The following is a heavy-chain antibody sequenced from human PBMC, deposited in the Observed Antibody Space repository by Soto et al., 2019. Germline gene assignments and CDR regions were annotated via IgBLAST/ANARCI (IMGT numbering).Heavy chain of an antibody. D-gene: IGHD3-10*01. Sequence: GGSLRLSCAASGFTFSDYYMSWIRQAPGKGLEWVSYISSSSTYTNYADSVKGRFTISRDNAKNSLYLQMNSLRAEDTAVYYCARVPYYYTSGTDYGMDVWGQGTTVTVSS. V-gene: IGHV3-11*06. CDR1: GFTFSDYY. J-gene: IGHJ6*02. CDR2: ISSSSTYT. CDR3: ARVPYYYTSGTDYGMDV.